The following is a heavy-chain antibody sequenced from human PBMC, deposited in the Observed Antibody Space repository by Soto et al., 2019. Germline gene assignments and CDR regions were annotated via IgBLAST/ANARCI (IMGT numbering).Heavy chain of an antibody. CDR3: ARVCIADYYYYYYTYV. J-gene: IGHJ6*03. CDR1: GYTFTSYY. Sequence: ASVKVSCKASGYTFTSYYMHWVRQAPGQGLEWMGIINPSGGSTSYAQKFQGRVTMTRDTSTSTVYMELSSLGSEDTAVYYFARVCIADYYYYYYTYVWGKGTTVTV. D-gene: IGHD6-13*01. V-gene: IGHV1-46*03. CDR2: INPSGGST.